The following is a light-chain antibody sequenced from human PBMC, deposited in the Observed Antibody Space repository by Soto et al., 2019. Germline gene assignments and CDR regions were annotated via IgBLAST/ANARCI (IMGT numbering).Light chain of an antibody. CDR1: NIGSKN. Sequence: SYELTQPLSVSVALGQTARITCGGNNIGSKNVHWYQQKPGQAPVLVIYRDSNRPSGIPDRFSGSNSGNTATLTIRRAQAGDEADYYCQVWDSSTVFGTGTKLTVL. CDR3: QVWDSSTV. V-gene: IGLV3-9*01. CDR2: RDS. J-gene: IGLJ1*01.